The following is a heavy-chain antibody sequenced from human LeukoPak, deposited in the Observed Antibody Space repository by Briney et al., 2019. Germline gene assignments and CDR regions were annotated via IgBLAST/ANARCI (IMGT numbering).Heavy chain of an antibody. CDR2: ISGSGGST. Sequence: GGSLRLSCTASGFTFSSYAMSWVRQAPGKGLEWVSAISGSGGSTYYAASVKGRFTISRDNSKNTLYLQMISLRDEDTAVYYCAKDMRGGDTAMLAPDYWGQGTLVTVSS. CDR3: AKDMRGGDTAMLAPDY. V-gene: IGHV3-23*01. J-gene: IGHJ4*02. CDR1: GFTFSSYA. D-gene: IGHD5-18*01.